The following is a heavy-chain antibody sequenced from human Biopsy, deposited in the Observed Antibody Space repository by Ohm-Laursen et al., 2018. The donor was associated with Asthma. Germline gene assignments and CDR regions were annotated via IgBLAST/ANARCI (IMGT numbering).Heavy chain of an antibody. D-gene: IGHD1-1*01. Sequence: SLRLSCAASGFTFSSYGMHWVRQAPGKGLEWVAVISYDGSNKYYADSVKGRFTISRDNSKNTLYLQMNSLRAEDTAVYYCAKESGSNYAFAIWGQGTMVTVSS. CDR1: GFTFSSYG. J-gene: IGHJ3*02. V-gene: IGHV3-30*18. CDR3: AKESGSNYAFAI. CDR2: ISYDGSNK.